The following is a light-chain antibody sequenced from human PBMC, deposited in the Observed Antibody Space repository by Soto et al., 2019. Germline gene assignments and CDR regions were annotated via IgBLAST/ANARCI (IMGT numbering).Light chain of an antibody. CDR3: QQRSNWPPT. Sequence: EIVLTQSPATLSVSQGERATLSCRASQNIKTNLAWYQHKPGQAPRLLIYDASNRATGIPARFSGSGSGTDFTLTISSLEPEDFAVYYCQQRSNWPPTFGQGTRLEIK. CDR2: DAS. J-gene: IGKJ5*01. CDR1: QNIKTN. V-gene: IGKV3-11*01.